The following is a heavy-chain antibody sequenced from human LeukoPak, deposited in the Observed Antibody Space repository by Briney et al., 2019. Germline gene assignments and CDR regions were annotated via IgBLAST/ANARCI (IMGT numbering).Heavy chain of an antibody. CDR3: ARVSSGATTVDY. J-gene: IGHJ4*02. V-gene: IGHV4-4*02. D-gene: IGHD1-26*01. Sequence: SETLSLTCAVSGGSISSSDWWSWVRQPPGKGLEWIGEIYHSGSTNYNPSLKSRVTISVDKSKNQFSLKLSSVTAADTAVYYCARVSSGATTVDYWGQGTLVTVSS. CDR1: GGSISSSDW. CDR2: IYHSGST.